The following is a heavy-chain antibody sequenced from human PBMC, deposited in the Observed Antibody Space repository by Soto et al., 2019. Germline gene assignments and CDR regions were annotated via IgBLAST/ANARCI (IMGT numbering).Heavy chain of an antibody. V-gene: IGHV3-23*01. J-gene: IGHJ4*02. CDR1: GFTFSSYA. Sequence: PGGSLRLSCAASGFTFSSYAMSWVRQAPGKGLEWVSVISGSGDSTYYADSVKGRFTISRDNSKNTLYLQMNSLRVEDTAVYYCAKRAWGYFYFDYWGQGTLVTVSS. CDR2: ISGSGDST. D-gene: IGHD1-26*01. CDR3: AKRAWGYFYFDY.